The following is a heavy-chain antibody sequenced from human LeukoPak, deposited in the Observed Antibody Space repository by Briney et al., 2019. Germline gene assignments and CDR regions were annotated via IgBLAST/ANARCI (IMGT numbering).Heavy chain of an antibody. V-gene: IGHV3-13*04. Sequence: GGSLRLSCAASGFSFSSYDMHWVRQATGKGLEWVSGIGTAGDTYYPASVKGRLTISRDNSKNTLYLQMSSLRAEDTALYYCVKDLGPYGGGSFPGFHWGQGTLVTVSS. J-gene: IGHJ4*02. D-gene: IGHD3-10*01. CDR1: GFSFSSYD. CDR2: IGTAGDT. CDR3: VKDLGPYGGGSFPGFH.